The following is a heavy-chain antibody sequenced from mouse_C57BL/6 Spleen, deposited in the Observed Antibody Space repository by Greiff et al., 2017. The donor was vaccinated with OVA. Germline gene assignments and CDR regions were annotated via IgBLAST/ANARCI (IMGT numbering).Heavy chain of an antibody. J-gene: IGHJ1*03. CDR2: IDPETGGT. CDR3: TRSDYYGSSWYFDV. V-gene: IGHV1-15*01. Sequence: VKLQQSGAELVRPGASVTLSCKASGYTFTDYEMHWVKQTPVHGLEWIGAIDPETGGTAYNQKFKGKAILTADKSSSTAYMELRSLTSEDSAVYYCTRSDYYGSSWYFDVWGTGTTVTVSS. D-gene: IGHD1-1*01. CDR1: GYTFTDYE.